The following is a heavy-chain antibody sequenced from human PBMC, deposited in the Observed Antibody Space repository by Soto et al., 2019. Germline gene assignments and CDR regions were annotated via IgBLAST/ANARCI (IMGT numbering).Heavy chain of an antibody. Sequence: ASVKVSCKASGYTFTSYYMHWVRQAPGQGLEWMGITNPSGGSTSYAQKFQGRVTMTRDTSTSTVYMELSSLRSEDTAVYYCARDSSSWYSVRNYYHMDVWGKGTTVTVSS. J-gene: IGHJ6*03. V-gene: IGHV1-46*03. D-gene: IGHD6-13*01. CDR1: GYTFTSYY. CDR2: TNPSGGST. CDR3: ARDSSSWYSVRNYYHMDV.